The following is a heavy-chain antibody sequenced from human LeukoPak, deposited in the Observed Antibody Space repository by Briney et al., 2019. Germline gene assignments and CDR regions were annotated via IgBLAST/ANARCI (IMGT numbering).Heavy chain of an antibody. V-gene: IGHV4-34*01. J-gene: IGHJ4*02. CDR2: MNHSGYT. CDR3: TRAVAGHPD. Sequence: SETLSLTCAVSGVPFSNYYWSWVRQHPTEGLEWIGEMNHSGYTNYNPSLKSRLTMSIDTSKNQFSLKLTSVTAADAGVYYCTRAVAGHPDWGQGTLVTVSS. D-gene: IGHD6-19*01. CDR1: GVPFSNYY.